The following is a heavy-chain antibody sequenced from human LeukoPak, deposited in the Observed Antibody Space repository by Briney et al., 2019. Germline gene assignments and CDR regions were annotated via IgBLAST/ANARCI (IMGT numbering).Heavy chain of an antibody. CDR3: VQTIGWPGFDY. J-gene: IGHJ4*02. Sequence: KTSETLSLTCTTSGVPIIRFYRIWARQPPGKGLEWIGNIYSGVPTYFNPSLKSRVIISVDTSKNQFSLNLTSVTAADTAMYYCVQTIGWPGFDYWGQGILVTVSS. D-gene: IGHD5-24*01. CDR2: IYSGVPT. CDR1: GVPIIRFY. V-gene: IGHV4-4*09.